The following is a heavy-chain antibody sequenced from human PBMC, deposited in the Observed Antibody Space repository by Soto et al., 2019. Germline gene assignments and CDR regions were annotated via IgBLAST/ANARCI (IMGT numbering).Heavy chain of an antibody. J-gene: IGHJ4*02. CDR1: GVSIRSYF. CDR3: AGPKNRGESFDY. V-gene: IGHV4-59*01. Sequence: QVHLQESGPGLVKPSETLSLYCTVSGVSIRSYFWSWIRQPPGKGLEWIGYTYYTADTKYRPSLESRATISADPSKKQFSLRLSPVSAADTALYFCAGPKNRGESFDYWGQGALVTVSS. CDR2: TYYTADT. D-gene: IGHD3-10*01.